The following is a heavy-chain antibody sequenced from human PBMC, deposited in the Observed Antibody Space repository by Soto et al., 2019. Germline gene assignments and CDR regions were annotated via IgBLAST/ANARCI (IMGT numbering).Heavy chain of an antibody. CDR2: ISGSGAKT. D-gene: IGHD5-12*01. CDR1: GFTFSNYV. J-gene: IGHJ4*02. V-gene: IGHV3-23*01. CDR3: AKDQYSGYGSLDY. Sequence: GLSLRLPWAASGFTFSNYVMNWVRQAPGKGLEWVSGISGSGAKTYYAGSGRCRCTISRDNSKNTLSLQMNSLSAHDTAVYYFAKDQYSGYGSLDYWGQGAVVTVSS.